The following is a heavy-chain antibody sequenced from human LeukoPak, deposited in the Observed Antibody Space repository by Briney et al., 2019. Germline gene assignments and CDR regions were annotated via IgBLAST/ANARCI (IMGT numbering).Heavy chain of an antibody. D-gene: IGHD2-15*01. CDR1: GGSVISGTYY. Sequence: PSQTLSLTCTVSGGSVISGTYYWTWIRQPAGKGLEWIGRIYTSGSTNFNPSLKSRVSISLDTSQNQFSLKVSTVTAADTAVYYCARDHGYSGYDYCSGGSCSDAFDIWGQGTMVTVSS. CDR3: ARDHGYSGYDYCSGGSCSDAFDI. J-gene: IGHJ3*02. V-gene: IGHV4-61*02. CDR2: IYTSGST.